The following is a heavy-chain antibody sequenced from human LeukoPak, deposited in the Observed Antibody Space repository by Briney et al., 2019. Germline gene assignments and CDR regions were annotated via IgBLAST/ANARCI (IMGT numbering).Heavy chain of an antibody. Sequence: GGSLRLSCAASGFTFSSYRMTWVRQAPGKGLEWVSSISSSSSYIYYADSVKGRFTISRDNAKNSLYLQMNSLRAEDTAVYYCAREVCSSTSCSFDYWGQGTLVTVSS. V-gene: IGHV3-21*01. CDR2: ISSSSSYI. CDR3: AREVCSSTSCSFDY. CDR1: GFTFSSYR. D-gene: IGHD2-2*01. J-gene: IGHJ4*02.